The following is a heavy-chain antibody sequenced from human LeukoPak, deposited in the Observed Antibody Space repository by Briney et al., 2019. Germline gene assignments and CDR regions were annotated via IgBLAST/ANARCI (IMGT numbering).Heavy chain of an antibody. J-gene: IGHJ4*02. CDR2: ITSGFTP. V-gene: IGHV3-23*01. CDR1: GLTFCNYA. CDR3: AKDYSDSRVGDVFFEY. Sequence: PGGSLSLSCAASGLTFCNYAMSCFREAPGKGLEWVSGITSGFTPHYADSVKGRFTISRDNSKKTFHLQMNSLRAEDTAVYYCAKDYSDSRVGDVFFEYWGQGTLVTVSS. D-gene: IGHD1-26*01.